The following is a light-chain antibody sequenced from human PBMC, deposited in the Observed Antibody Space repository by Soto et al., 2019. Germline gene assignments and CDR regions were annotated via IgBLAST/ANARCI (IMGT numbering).Light chain of an antibody. Sequence: EIVLTQSPATLSLSPGERDTLSCRASQSVSSYLAWYQQKPGQGPRLLIYDASNRATGIPARFSGSGSGTDFTLTISSLEPEDFAVYYCQQRSNWPITFGQGTRLEIK. J-gene: IGKJ5*01. CDR1: QSVSSY. CDR3: QQRSNWPIT. CDR2: DAS. V-gene: IGKV3-11*01.